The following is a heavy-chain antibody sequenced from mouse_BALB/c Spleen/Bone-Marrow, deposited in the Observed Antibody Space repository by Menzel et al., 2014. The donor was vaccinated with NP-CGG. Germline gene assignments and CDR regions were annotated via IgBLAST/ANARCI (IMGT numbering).Heavy chain of an antibody. J-gene: IGHJ3*01. CDR2: ITPSNGGS. CDR3: SREGAY. V-gene: IGHV1S81*02. CDR1: GYTFTNYY. Sequence: VQVVESGAELVKPGASVKLSCKASGYTFTNYYMYWGKQRPGQGLEWIGEITPSNGGSNFIEKFKNKATLTVDKSSSTAYMQLSSLTSEDSAVYYCSREGAYWGQGTLVTVSA.